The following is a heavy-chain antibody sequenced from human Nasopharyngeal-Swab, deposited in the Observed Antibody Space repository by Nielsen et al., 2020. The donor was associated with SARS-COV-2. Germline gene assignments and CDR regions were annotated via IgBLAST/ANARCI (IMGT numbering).Heavy chain of an antibody. Sequence: ASVKVSCKASGYTFTNNGISWVRQAPGQGLEWMGWINAYNGYTKYAQKFEGRVTMTADTSTSIAYMELRSLTSDDTAVYYCARGGKYAETNYYGMDVWGQGTTVTVSS. J-gene: IGHJ6*02. CDR2: INAYNGYT. V-gene: IGHV1-18*01. CDR1: GYTFTNNG. D-gene: IGHD3-16*01. CDR3: ARGGKYAETNYYGMDV.